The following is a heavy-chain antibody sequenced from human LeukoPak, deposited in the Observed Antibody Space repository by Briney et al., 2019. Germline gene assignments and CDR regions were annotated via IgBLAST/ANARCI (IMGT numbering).Heavy chain of an antibody. J-gene: IGHJ6*03. Sequence: SETLSLTCAVYGGSFSGYYWSWIRQSPGKGLEWIGEINHSGSTNYNPSLKSRVTISEDTSKNQFSLKLSSVTAADTAVYYCARGYSGYDRRGKNYYYYYMDVWGKGTTVTVSS. CDR3: ARGYSGYDRRGKNYYYYYMDV. CDR1: GGSFSGYY. CDR2: INHSGST. D-gene: IGHD5-12*01. V-gene: IGHV4-34*01.